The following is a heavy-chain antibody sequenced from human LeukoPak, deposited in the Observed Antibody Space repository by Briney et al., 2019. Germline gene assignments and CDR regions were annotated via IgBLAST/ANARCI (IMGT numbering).Heavy chain of an antibody. D-gene: IGHD6-13*01. J-gene: IGHJ4*02. Sequence: SETLSLTCTVPGGSISSYYWSWIRQPPGKGLEWIGYIYYSGTTNYNPSLKSRVTISVDTSKNQFSLKLSSVTATDTAVYYCARGVYIAAAQYGYWGQGTLVTVSS. CDR3: ARGVYIAAAQYGY. CDR2: IYYSGTT. CDR1: GGSISSYY. V-gene: IGHV4-59*01.